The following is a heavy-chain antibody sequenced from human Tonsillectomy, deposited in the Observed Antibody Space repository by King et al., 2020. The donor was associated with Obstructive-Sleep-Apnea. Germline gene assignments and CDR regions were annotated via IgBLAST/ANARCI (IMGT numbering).Heavy chain of an antibody. J-gene: IGHJ4*02. V-gene: IGHV3-30*02. CDR1: GFTFSNYG. CDR2: IRYVGKNK. Sequence: VQLVESGGGVVQPGRSLRLSCAASGFTFSNYGMHWVRQAPGKGLEWLAFIRYVGKNKYYADSVKGRFTISRDNSRNTLYLQMNSLTAEDTAVYYCVKVDDTALDYWGQGTLVTVSS. CDR3: VKVDDTALDY. D-gene: IGHD5-18*01.